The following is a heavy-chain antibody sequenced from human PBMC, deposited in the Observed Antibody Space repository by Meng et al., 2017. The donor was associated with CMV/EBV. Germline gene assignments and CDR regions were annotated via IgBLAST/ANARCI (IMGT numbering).Heavy chain of an antibody. J-gene: IGHJ6*02. V-gene: IGHV4-38-2*02. CDR1: GYSISSGYY. Sequence: SETLSLTCTVSGYSISSGYYWGWSRQPPGKGLEWIGSIYHSGSTYYNPSLKSRVTISVDTSKNQFSLKLSSVTAADTAVYYCARDGGAWGELYYYGMDVWGQGTTVTVSS. CDR2: IYHSGST. CDR3: ARDGGAWGELYYYGMDV. D-gene: IGHD2-15*01.